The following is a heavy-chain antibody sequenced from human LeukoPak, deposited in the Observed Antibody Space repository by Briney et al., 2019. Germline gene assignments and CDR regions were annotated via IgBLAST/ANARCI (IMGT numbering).Heavy chain of an antibody. Sequence: GGSLSRACAASGFTFSSYGLHWVGPAPAKWLAWVAFIRYDGSNKYYADSVKGRFTISRDNSKNTLYLQMNSLRAEDTAVYCCAKGGSGYYSYYFDYWGQGTLVTVSS. J-gene: IGHJ4*02. CDR2: IRYDGSNK. CDR3: AKGGSGYYSYYFDY. CDR1: GFTFSSYG. D-gene: IGHD3-22*01. V-gene: IGHV3-30*02.